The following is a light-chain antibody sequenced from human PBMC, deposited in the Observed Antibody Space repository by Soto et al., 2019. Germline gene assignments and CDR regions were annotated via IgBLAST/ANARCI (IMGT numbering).Light chain of an antibody. CDR1: RGLLHSTGKNY. Sequence: EILMTQSPISLPVTPGEPASITCWSSRGLLHSTGKNYLDWFLQKPGQAPKLLIYLGSNRACGVPDRFSGSGSGTNFTLRISRVEAEDVGVYYCMQALQSPLTFGRGTKVDIK. CDR2: LGS. V-gene: IGKV2-28*01. J-gene: IGKJ1*01. CDR3: MQALQSPLT.